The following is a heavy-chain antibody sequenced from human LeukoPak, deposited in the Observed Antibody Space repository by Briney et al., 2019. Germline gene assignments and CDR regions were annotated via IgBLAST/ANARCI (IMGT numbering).Heavy chain of an antibody. CDR1: GGSINSGSYS. CDR3: ARADRSGYFGNVVAFDI. V-gene: IGHV4-61*02. CDR2: IHISGST. Sequence: SQTLSLTCTVSGGSINSGSYSWTWIRQPAGKGLEWIGRIHISGSTDYTPSLKSRVTISVETSKNQFSLKLSSVTAADTAVYYCARADRSGYFGNVVAFDIWGQETMVTVSS. D-gene: IGHD3-22*01. J-gene: IGHJ3*02.